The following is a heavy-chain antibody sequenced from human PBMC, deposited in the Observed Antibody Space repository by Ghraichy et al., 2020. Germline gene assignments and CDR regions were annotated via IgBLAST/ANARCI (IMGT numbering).Heavy chain of an antibody. CDR2: INPNSGGT. J-gene: IGHJ1*01. CDR1: GYTFTDYY. V-gene: IGHV1-2*02. Sequence: ASVKVSCKPSGYTFTDYYVHWVRQAPGQGLEWMGRINPNSGGTNYAQNFQGRVTMTRDTSTSTAYMELSGLTSDDTAVYYCARPDCSADACYSLQHWGQGTLVTVSS. D-gene: IGHD2-15*01. CDR3: ARPDCSADACYSLQH.